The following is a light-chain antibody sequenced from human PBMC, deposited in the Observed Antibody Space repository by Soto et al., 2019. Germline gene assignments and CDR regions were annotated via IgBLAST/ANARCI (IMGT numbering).Light chain of an antibody. CDR2: EGS. Sequence: QSALTQPASVSGSPGQSITISCTGTSSDVGSYNLVSWYQQHPGKAPKLMIYEGSKRPSGVSNRFSGSKSGNTACLTISGLQAEDEADYYCCSYAGSSTFRVVFGGGTKLTVL. CDR1: SSDVGSYNL. J-gene: IGLJ2*01. V-gene: IGLV2-23*03. CDR3: CSYAGSSTFRVV.